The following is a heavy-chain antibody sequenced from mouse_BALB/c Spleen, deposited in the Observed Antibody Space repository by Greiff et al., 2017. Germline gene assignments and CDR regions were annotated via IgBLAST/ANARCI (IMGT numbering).Heavy chain of an antibody. D-gene: IGHD2-13*01. V-gene: IGHV1-15*01. CDR3: TRAVHYGDCCWLAY. Sequence: QVQLKQSGAELVRPGASVKLSCTALGYTFTDYEMHWVKQTPVHGLEWIGAIHPGSGGTSYNQKFKGKATLTADNSSSTAYMELSSLTSEDSAVYDSTRAVHYGDCCWLAYWGQGTLVTVAA. J-gene: IGHJ3*01. CDR1: GYTFTDYE. CDR2: IHPGSGGT.